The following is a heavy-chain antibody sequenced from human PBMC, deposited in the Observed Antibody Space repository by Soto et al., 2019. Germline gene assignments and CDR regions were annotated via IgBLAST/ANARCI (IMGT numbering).Heavy chain of an antibody. V-gene: IGHV3-23*01. Sequence: LRLSCSASGFTFSSYAMSWVRQAPGKGLEWVSAISGSGGSTYYADSVKGRFTISRDNSKNTLYLQMNSLRAEDTAVYYCAKDQVYSSGPHWFDPWGQGTLVTVSS. CDR2: ISGSGGST. J-gene: IGHJ5*02. CDR3: AKDQVYSSGPHWFDP. D-gene: IGHD6-19*01. CDR1: GFTFSSYA.